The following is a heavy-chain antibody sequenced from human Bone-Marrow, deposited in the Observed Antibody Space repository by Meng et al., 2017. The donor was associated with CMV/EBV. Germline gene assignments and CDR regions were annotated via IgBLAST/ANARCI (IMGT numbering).Heavy chain of an antibody. J-gene: IGHJ4*02. CDR3: VRGGYCSADSCGFFGY. CDR1: GFTFSSYE. V-gene: IGHV3-48*03. CDR2: ISSSGSTI. Sequence: VGCLRLSCAASGFTFSSYEMKWVRQAPGKGLEWVSYISSSGSTIYYADSVKGRFTISRDNAKNSLYLQMNSLRAEDTAVYYCVRGGYCSADSCGFFGYWGQGSLVTVSS. D-gene: IGHD2-15*01.